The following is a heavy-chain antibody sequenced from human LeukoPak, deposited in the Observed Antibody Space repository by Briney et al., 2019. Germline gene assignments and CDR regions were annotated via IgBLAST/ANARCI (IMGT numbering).Heavy chain of an antibody. Sequence: SETLSLTCTVSGGSISSSDYYWGWIRQPPGMGLEWIASIYYSGITYYNPSLKSRVTISVDTSKNQFSLKLNSVTAADTAVYYCARHGYCSGGSCYSWGYYYYMDVWGKGTTVTISS. CDR1: GGSISSSDYY. CDR3: ARHGYCSGGSCYSWGYYYYMDV. V-gene: IGHV4-39*01. J-gene: IGHJ6*03. D-gene: IGHD2-15*01. CDR2: IYYSGIT.